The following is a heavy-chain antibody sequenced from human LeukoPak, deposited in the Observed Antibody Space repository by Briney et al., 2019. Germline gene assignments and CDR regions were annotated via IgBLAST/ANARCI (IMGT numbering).Heavy chain of an antibody. J-gene: IGHJ4*02. CDR1: GFTFSSYG. CDR2: ISHDGSNK. V-gene: IGHV3-30*18. CDR3: AKDGGGAVTNYPDY. D-gene: IGHD2-21*01. Sequence: GRSLRLSCAVSGFTFSSYGMRWVRQAPGKGLEWVADISHDGSNKYFADSVKGRFTISRDNSKNTLYLEMNSLRPEDAAVYYCAKDGGGAVTNYPDYWGQGSLVTVSS.